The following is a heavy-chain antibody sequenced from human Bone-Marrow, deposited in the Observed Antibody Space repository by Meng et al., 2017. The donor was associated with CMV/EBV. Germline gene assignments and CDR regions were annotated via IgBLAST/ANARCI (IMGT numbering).Heavy chain of an antibody. CDR3: ARHGLTAVGDF. J-gene: IGHJ4*02. V-gene: IGHV5-10-1*01. D-gene: IGHD4-23*01. CDR1: GYSFTRCW. CDR2: IDPGDSYT. Sequence: CKGSGYSFTRCWLSWVRQMPGKGLEWMGRIDPGDSYTNYSPSFQGHVTISVDKSSSTAYLQWSSLKASDTAMYYCARHGLTAVGDFWGQGTLVTVSS.